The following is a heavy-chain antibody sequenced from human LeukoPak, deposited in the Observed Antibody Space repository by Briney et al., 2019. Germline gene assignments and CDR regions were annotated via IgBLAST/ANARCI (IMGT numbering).Heavy chain of an antibody. CDR3: ARSLSYGSGSYLPYGMDV. V-gene: IGHV1-2*04. J-gene: IGHJ6*02. Sequence: GASVKVSCKASGYTFTGYYMHWVRQAPGQGLEWMGWINPNSGGTNYAQKFQGWVTMTRDTSISTAYMELSRLRSDDTAVYYCARSLSYGSGSYLPYGMDVWGQGTTVTVSS. CDR2: INPNSGGT. D-gene: IGHD3-10*01. CDR1: GYTFTGYY.